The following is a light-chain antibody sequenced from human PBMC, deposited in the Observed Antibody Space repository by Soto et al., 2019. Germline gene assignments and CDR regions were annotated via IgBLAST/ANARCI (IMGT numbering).Light chain of an antibody. J-gene: IGLJ1*01. CDR2: DVS. CDR1: SSDVGGYNY. Sequence: QSVLTQPASVSGSTGQSIIISCTGTSSDVGGYNYVSWYQQHPGKAPKLMIYDVSNRPSGVSNRFSGSKSGDTASLTISGLQAEDEADYYCSSYTSSSTLYFFGTGTKLTVL. V-gene: IGLV2-14*01. CDR3: SSYTSSSTLYF.